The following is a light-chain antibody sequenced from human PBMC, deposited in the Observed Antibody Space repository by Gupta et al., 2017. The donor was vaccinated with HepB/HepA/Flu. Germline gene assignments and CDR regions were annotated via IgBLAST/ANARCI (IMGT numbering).Light chain of an antibody. J-gene: IGKJ4*01. Sequence: EIVLTQSPATLSLSPGERATLSCRASQSVSSYLAWYQQKPGQAPRLLIYDASNRATGIPARISGSRSGTDFTLTISSLEPEDFAVYYCQQRSDWALTFGGGTKVEIK. V-gene: IGKV3-11*01. CDR3: QQRSDWALT. CDR2: DAS. CDR1: QSVSSY.